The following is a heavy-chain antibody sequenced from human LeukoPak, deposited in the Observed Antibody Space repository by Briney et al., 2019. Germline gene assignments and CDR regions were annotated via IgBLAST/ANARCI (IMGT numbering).Heavy chain of an antibody. CDR2: ISYDGSNK. D-gene: IGHD4-17*01. CDR3: AKDDYGDYLDY. V-gene: IGHV3-30*18. Sequence: SGGSLRLSCAASGFTFSSYWMSWVRQAPGKGLEWVAVISYDGSNKYYADSVKGRFTISRDNSKNTLYLQMNSLRAEDTAVYYCAKDDYGDYLDYWGQGTLVTVSS. CDR1: GFTFSSYW. J-gene: IGHJ4*02.